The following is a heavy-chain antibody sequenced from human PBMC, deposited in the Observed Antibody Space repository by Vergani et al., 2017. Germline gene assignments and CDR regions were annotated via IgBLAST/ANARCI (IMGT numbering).Heavy chain of an antibody. J-gene: IGHJ3*02. V-gene: IGHV4-59*01. CDR1: GGSISSYY. CDR3: ARPGSGDTSPLDAFDI. CDR2: IYYSGST. Sequence: QVQLQESGPGLVKPSETLSLTCTVSGGSISSYYWSWIRQPPGKGLEWIGYIYYSGSTNYNPSLKSRVTISVDTSKNQFSLKLSSVTAADTAVYYCARPGSGDTSPLDAFDIWGQGTMVTVSS. D-gene: IGHD3-10*01.